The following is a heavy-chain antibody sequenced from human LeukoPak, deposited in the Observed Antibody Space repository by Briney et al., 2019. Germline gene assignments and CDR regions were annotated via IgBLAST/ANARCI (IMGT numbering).Heavy chain of an antibody. J-gene: IGHJ4*02. CDR1: GFTFSDYW. Sequence: GGSLRLSCVASGFTFSDYWIHWVRQAPGKGLVWVSRSNFDGSNTRYADSVKGRFTISRDNAKNTLHLQMNSLRAEDTAVYYCARHSIQLWSMYYFDYWGQGTLVTVSS. D-gene: IGHD5-18*01. CDR3: ARHSIQLWSMYYFDY. CDR2: SNFDGSNT. V-gene: IGHV3-74*01.